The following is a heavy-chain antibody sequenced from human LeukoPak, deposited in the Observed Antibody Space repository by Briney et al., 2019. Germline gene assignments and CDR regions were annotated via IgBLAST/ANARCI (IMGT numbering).Heavy chain of an antibody. CDR1: GYTFTSYY. Sequence: GASVKVSCKASGYTFTSYYMHWVRQAPGQGLEWMGIINPSGGSTSYAQKFQGRVTMTRDTSTSTVYMELSSLRSEDTAVYYCARPKYEAARGYYFDYWGQGTLVTVSS. CDR3: ARPKYEAARGYYFDY. CDR2: INPSGGST. J-gene: IGHJ4*02. D-gene: IGHD6-6*01. V-gene: IGHV1-46*01.